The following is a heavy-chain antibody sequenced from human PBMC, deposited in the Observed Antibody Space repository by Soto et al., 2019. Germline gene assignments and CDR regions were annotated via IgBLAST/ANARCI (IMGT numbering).Heavy chain of an antibody. J-gene: IGHJ4*02. CDR1: GYTFTSYG. CDR3: VRRHVSATGIDWFDY. CDR2: INAANGDT. D-gene: IGHD6-13*01. Sequence: ASVKVSCKASGYTFTSYGIHWVRQAPGQRLEWMGWINAANGDTKYSPKFQGRVTITRDTSASTAYMELSSLRSEDTAVYYCVRRHVSATGIDWFDYWGQGTLVTVSS. V-gene: IGHV1-3*01.